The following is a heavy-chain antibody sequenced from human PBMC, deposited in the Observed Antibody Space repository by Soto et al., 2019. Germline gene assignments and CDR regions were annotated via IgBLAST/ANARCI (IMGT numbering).Heavy chain of an antibody. V-gene: IGHV1-69*12. D-gene: IGHD2-2*01. CDR2: IIPIFGTA. J-gene: IGHJ6*02. CDR3: ARHVPAAGYYYGMDV. CDR1: GGTFSSYA. Sequence: QVQLVQTGAEVKKPGSSVKVSCKASGGTFSSYAISWVRQAPGQGLEWMGGIIPIFGTATYAQKFQGRVTITADESTSTAYMELISMRSEDTAVYYCARHVPAAGYYYGMDVWGQGTTVTVSS.